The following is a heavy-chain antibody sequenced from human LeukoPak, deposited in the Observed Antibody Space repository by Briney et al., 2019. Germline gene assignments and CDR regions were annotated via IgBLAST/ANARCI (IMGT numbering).Heavy chain of an antibody. CDR1: GYTFTSYY. V-gene: IGHV1-46*01. Sequence: GASVKVSCTASGYTFTSYYMHWVRQAPGQGLEWMGIINPSGGSTSYAQKFQGRVTMTRDTSTSTVYMELSSLRPEDTAVYYCARDSNIVVVPAAIDFDYWGQGTLVTVSS. D-gene: IGHD2-2*02. CDR2: INPSGGST. CDR3: ARDSNIVVVPAAIDFDY. J-gene: IGHJ4*02.